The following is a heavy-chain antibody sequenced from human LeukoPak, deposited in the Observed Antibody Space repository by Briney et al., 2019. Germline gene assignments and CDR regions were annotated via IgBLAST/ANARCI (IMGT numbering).Heavy chain of an antibody. V-gene: IGHV4-39*01. CDR2: IYYSGNT. CDR3: ARHLGNYLDWFDP. D-gene: IGHD4-11*01. CDR1: GGSISSSSYY. Sequence: SETLSLTCTVSGGSISSSSYYWGWIRQPPGKWLEWIGTIYYSGNTYYNPSLKSRVTMSVDMSKNQFSLMLSSVTAADTAVYYCARHLGNYLDWFDPWGQGTLVTVSS. J-gene: IGHJ5*02.